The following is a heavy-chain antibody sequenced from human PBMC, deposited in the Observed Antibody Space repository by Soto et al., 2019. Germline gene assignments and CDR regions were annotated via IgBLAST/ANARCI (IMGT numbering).Heavy chain of an antibody. V-gene: IGHV3-48*03. J-gene: IGHJ4*02. CDR2: ISSSGSTI. CDR1: GFTFSSYE. Sequence: GSLRLSCAASGFTFSSYEMNWVRQAPGKGLEWVSYISSSGSTIYYADSVKGRFTISRDNAKNSLYLQMSSLRAEDTAVYYCARDGAVEDFDYWGQGTLVTVSS. D-gene: IGHD6-19*01. CDR3: ARDGAVEDFDY.